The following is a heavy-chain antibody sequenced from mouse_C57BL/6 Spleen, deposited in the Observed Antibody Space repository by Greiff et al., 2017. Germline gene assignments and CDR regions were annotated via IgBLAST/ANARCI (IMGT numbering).Heavy chain of an antibody. V-gene: IGHV1-53*01. Sequence: QVQLKQPGTELVKPGASVKLSCKASGYTFTSYWMHWVKQRPGQGLEWIGNINPSNGGTNYNEKFKSKATLTVDKSSSTAYMQLSSLTSEDSAVYYCARSFITTVVARGYAMDYWGQGTSVTVSS. CDR2: INPSNGGT. J-gene: IGHJ4*01. D-gene: IGHD1-1*01. CDR3: ARSFITTVVARGYAMDY. CDR1: GYTFTSYW.